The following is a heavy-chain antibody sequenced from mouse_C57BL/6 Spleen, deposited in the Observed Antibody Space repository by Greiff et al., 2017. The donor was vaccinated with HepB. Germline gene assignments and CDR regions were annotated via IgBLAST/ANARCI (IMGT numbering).Heavy chain of an antibody. CDR1: GYTFTSYW. Sequence: VQLQQPGAELVKPGASVKLSCKASGYTFTSYWMHWVKQRPGQGLEWIGMIHPNSGSTNYNEKFKSKATLTVDKSSSTAYMQRSSLTSEDSAVYYCARLLFTTVVATPGYWGQGTTLTVSS. D-gene: IGHD1-1*01. J-gene: IGHJ2*01. CDR2: IHPNSGST. CDR3: ARLLFTTVVATPGY. V-gene: IGHV1-64*01.